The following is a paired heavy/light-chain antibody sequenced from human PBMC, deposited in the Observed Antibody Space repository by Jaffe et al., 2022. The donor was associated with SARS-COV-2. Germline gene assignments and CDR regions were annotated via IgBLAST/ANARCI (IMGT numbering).Light chain of an antibody. Sequence: QSALTQPPSASGSPGQSVTISCTGTSSDVGGYNYVSWYQQHPGKAPKLMIYEVSKRPSGVPDRFSGSKSGNTASLTVSGLQAEDEADYYCSSYAGSNNLVFGTGTKVTVL. CDR1: SSDVGGYNY. CDR3: SSYAGSNNLV. J-gene: IGLJ1*01. V-gene: IGLV2-8*01. CDR2: EVS.
Heavy chain of an antibody. Sequence: QVQLQESGPGLVKPSETLSLTCTVSGGSISSYYWSWIRQPPGKGLEWIGYIYYSGSTNYNPSLKSRVTISVDTSKNQFSLKLSSVTAADTAVYYCARGYFGYSSSPDAFDIWGQGTMVTVSS. CDR1: GGSISSYY. CDR3: ARGYFGYSSSPDAFDI. D-gene: IGHD6-13*01. CDR2: IYYSGST. V-gene: IGHV4-59*01. J-gene: IGHJ3*02.